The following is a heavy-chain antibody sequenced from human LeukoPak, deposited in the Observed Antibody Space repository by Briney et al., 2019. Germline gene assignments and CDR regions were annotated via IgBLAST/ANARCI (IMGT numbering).Heavy chain of an antibody. CDR3: ARDHATGRRGYSYGSLGGMYAFDI. Sequence: KTSETLSLTCTVSGGSITNYYWSWIRQPPGKGLEWIGYVYYNGNTNYNPSLKSRVTISVDTSKNQFSLKLSSVTAADTAVYYCARDHATGRRGYSYGSLGGMYAFDIWGQGTMVTVSS. J-gene: IGHJ3*02. D-gene: IGHD5-18*01. CDR2: VYYNGNT. V-gene: IGHV4-59*12. CDR1: GGSITNYY.